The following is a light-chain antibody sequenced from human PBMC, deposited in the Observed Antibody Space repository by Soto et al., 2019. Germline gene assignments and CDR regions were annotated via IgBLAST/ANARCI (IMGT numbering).Light chain of an antibody. CDR1: QSVSSSY. CDR3: QQSGSSPPYT. Sequence: EIVLTQSPGTLSLSPGERATLSCRASQSVSSSYLAWYQQKPGQAPRLLIYGASSRATGIPDRFSGSGSGTDFPLTISRLEPEDFAVYYCQQSGSSPPYTFGQGTKLEIK. CDR2: GAS. J-gene: IGKJ2*01. V-gene: IGKV3-20*01.